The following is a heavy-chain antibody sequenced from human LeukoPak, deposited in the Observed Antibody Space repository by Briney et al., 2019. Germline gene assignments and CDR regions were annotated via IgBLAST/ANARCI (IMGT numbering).Heavy chain of an antibody. D-gene: IGHD5-12*01. J-gene: IGHJ4*02. Sequence: GGSLRLSCAASGFTFDDHAMHWVRQAPGKGLEWVSGISWNSGSIGYADSVKGRFTISRDNAKNSLYLQMNSLRAEDTAVYYCARDGLRQRSHDYWGQGTLVTVSS. V-gene: IGHV3-9*01. CDR2: ISWNSGSI. CDR3: ARDGLRQRSHDY. CDR1: GFTFDDHA.